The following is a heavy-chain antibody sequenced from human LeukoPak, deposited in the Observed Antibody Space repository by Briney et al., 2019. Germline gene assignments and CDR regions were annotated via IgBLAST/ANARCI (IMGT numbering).Heavy chain of an antibody. CDR3: ARDLGTAGSFYFDY. CDR2: IWYDGSKK. J-gene: IGHJ4*02. V-gene: IGHV3-33*01. Sequence: PGRSLRLSCVAPGFTFSSYGMHWVRQTPGKGLEWVAVIWYDGSKKYSADSLKGRFTISRDDSKSTLYLQMNSLRADDTAVYYCARDLGTAGSFYFDYWGQGTLVTVPS. CDR1: GFTFSSYG. D-gene: IGHD6-19*01.